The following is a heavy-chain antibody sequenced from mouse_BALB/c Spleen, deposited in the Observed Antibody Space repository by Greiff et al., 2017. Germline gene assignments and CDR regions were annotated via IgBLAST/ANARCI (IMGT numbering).Heavy chain of an antibody. CDR1: GFTFSSYA. D-gene: IGHD2-10*02. CDR2: ISSGGSYT. CDR3: AREGKYD. J-gene: IGHJ3*01. Sequence: EVKLMESGGGLVKPGGSLKLSCAASGFTFSSYAMSWVRQSPEKRLEWVAEISSGGSYTYYPDTVTGRFAISRDNAKNTLYLEMSSLRSEDTAMYDCAREGKYDWGQGTLVTVSA. V-gene: IGHV5-9-4*01.